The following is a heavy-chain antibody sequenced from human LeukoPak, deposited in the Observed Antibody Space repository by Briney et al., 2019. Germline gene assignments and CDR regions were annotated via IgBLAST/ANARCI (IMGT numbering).Heavy chain of an antibody. V-gene: IGHV3-30*18. J-gene: IGHJ6*02. CDR2: ISYDGSNK. CDR3: AKDYDILTGYPPVYYYYGMDV. CDR1: GFTFSSYG. D-gene: IGHD3-9*01. Sequence: GGSLRLSCAASGFTFSSYGMHWVRQAPGKGLEWVAVISYDGSNKYYADSVKGRFTISRDTSKNTLYLQMNSLRAEDTAVYYCAKDYDILTGYPPVYYYYGMDVWGQGTTVTVSS.